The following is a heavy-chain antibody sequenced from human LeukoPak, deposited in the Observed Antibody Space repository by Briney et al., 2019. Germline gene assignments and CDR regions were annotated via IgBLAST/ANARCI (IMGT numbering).Heavy chain of an antibody. J-gene: IGHJ4*02. D-gene: IGHD3-3*01. CDR3: TSSDFWSGYYQFDY. CDR2: IRSKAYGGTT. Sequence: GGPLRLSCTASGFTFGDYAMSWFRQAPGKGLEWVGFIRSKAYGGTTEYAASVKGRFTISRDDSKSIAYLQMNSLKTEDTAVYYCTSSDFWSGYYQFDYWGQGTLVTVSS. CDR1: GFTFGDYA. V-gene: IGHV3-49*03.